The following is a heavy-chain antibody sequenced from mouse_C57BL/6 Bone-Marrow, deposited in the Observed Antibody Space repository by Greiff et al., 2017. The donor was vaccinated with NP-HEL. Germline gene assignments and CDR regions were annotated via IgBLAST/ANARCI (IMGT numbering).Heavy chain of an antibody. V-gene: IGHV1-64*01. Sequence: QVHVKQPGAELVKPGASVKLSCKASGYTFTSYWMHWVKQRPGQGLEWIGMIHPNSGSTNYNEKFKSKATLTVDKSSSTAYMQLSSLTSEDSAVYYCARGYYGILYAMDYWGQGTSVTVSS. CDR3: ARGYYGILYAMDY. CDR1: GYTFTSYW. J-gene: IGHJ4*01. D-gene: IGHD2-1*01. CDR2: IHPNSGST.